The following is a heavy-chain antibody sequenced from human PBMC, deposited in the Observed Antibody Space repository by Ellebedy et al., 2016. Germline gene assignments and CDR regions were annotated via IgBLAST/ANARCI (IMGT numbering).Heavy chain of an antibody. J-gene: IGHJ4*02. CDR1: GYTLSSYY. Sequence: ASVKVSCKASGYTLSSYYMHWVRQAPGQGLEWMGLINPSGGSTSYAQRLKGRVTVTRDTSTSTVYMELSSLRSEDTAVYYCASGDDNSGCLDYWGQGTLVSVSS. CDR3: ASGDDNSGCLDY. CDR2: INPSGGST. V-gene: IGHV1-46*04. D-gene: IGHD3-22*01.